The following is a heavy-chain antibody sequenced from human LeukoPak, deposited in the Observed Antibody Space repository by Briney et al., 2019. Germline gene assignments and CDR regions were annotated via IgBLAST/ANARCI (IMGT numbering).Heavy chain of an antibody. CDR1: GFAFGSFV. V-gene: IGHV3-23*01. Sequence: PGGSLRLSCAASGFAFGSFVMSWVRQAPAKGLEWVSTIRSSGGDTYYADSVKGRFSISRDNAKNTLYLQMNSLRVEDTAVYYCARGRPHGNDYWGQGTLVTVSS. J-gene: IGHJ4*02. D-gene: IGHD4-23*01. CDR3: ARGRPHGNDY. CDR2: IRSSGGDT.